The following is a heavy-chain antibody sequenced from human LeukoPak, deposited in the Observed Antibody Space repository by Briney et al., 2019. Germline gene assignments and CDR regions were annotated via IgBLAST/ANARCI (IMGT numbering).Heavy chain of an antibody. J-gene: IGHJ4*02. V-gene: IGHV4-39*01. Sequence: PSETLSLTCTVSGSSISSSSYYWGWIRQPPGKGLEWIASIYYSGSTYYNPSLKSRVTISVDTSKNQFSLKLSSVTAADTAVYYCAGHLPYSNYCYYWGQGTLVTVSS. CDR1: GSSISSSSYY. CDR2: IYYSGST. CDR3: AGHLPYSNYCYY. D-gene: IGHD4-11*01.